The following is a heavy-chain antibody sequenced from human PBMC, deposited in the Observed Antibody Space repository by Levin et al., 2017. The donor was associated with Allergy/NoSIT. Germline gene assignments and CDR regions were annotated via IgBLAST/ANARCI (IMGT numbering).Heavy chain of an antibody. CDR2: INHSGST. CDR3: AIRTRYYYYGMDV. D-gene: IGHD2-2*01. Sequence: SETLSLTCAVYGGSFSGYYWSWIRQPPGKGLEWFGEINHSGSTNYNPSLKSRVTISVDTSKNQFSLKLSSVTAADTAVYYCAIRTRYYYYGMDVWGQGTTVTVSS. V-gene: IGHV4-34*01. CDR1: GGSFSGYY. J-gene: IGHJ6*02.